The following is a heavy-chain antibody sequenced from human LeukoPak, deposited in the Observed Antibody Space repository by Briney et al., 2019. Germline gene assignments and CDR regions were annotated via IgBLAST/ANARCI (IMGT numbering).Heavy chain of an antibody. J-gene: IGHJ4*02. Sequence: SVKVSCKTSGATFSDYALNWVRQAPGQGLEWMGVFIPILSTANSTQKFHDRLTITADISTNTAYMELSSLQSEDTAVYYCAAELYSGTYGRCCSFAFWGQGTLVTVSS. V-gene: IGHV1-69*10. CDR3: AAELYSGTYGRCCSFAF. CDR2: FIPILSTA. D-gene: IGHD1-26*01. CDR1: GATFSDYA.